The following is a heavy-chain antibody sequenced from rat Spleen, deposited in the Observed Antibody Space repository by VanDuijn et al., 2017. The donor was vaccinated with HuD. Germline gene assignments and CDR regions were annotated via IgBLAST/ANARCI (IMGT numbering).Heavy chain of an antibody. D-gene: IGHD1-8*01. V-gene: IGHV5-29*01. Sequence: EVQLVESGGGLVQPGRSLKLSCAASGFTFSDYGMAWVRQAPTKGLEWVATISYGDSSGHSSTYYRDSGKGRFTISRDNAKSTLRLQMDSLRSEDTATYHCAKEGDGGYSSYPNWFAYWGQGTLVTVSS. CDR1: GFTFSDYG. CDR2: ISYGDSSGHSST. J-gene: IGHJ3*01. CDR3: AKEGDGGYSSYPNWFAY.